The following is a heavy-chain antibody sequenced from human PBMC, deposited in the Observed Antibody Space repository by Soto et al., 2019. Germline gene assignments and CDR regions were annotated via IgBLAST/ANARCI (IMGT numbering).Heavy chain of an antibody. J-gene: IGHJ4*02. CDR2: IYYTGYT. CDR3: ARRVVVSSFDS. V-gene: IGHV4-39*01. D-gene: IGHD2-2*01. Sequence: LSLTCSVSGGSISGSSYYWAWIRQPPGKGLEYVGSIYYTGYTYYNSSLESRVTISVDTSKNQFSLKMSSVAAADTAVYYCARRVVVSSFDSWGQGTLVTVSS. CDR1: GGSISGSSYY.